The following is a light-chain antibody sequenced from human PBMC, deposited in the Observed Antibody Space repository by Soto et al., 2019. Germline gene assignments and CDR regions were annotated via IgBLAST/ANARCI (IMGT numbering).Light chain of an antibody. J-gene: IGKJ1*01. CDR1: QSISSY. CDR3: QQGYSTPPT. Sequence: DIQMTQSPSSLSASVGDRVTITCRASQSISSYLNWYQQKPGKATKILIYAASSLQSRVPARFSGSGSWTDFTLTISRLTPEYFATYYCQQGYSTPPTFGQGTKVEIK. CDR2: AAS. V-gene: IGKV1-39*01.